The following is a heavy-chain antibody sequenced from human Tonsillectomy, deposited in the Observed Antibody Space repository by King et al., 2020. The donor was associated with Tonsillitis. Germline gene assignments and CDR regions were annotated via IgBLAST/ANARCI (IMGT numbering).Heavy chain of an antibody. D-gene: IGHD3-22*01. CDR2: IYYSGST. V-gene: IGHV4-59*01. J-gene: IGHJ4*02. CDR3: AADSSGYYQYYFDY. Sequence: QLQESGPGLVKPSETLSLTCTVSGGSISSYYWSWIRQPPGKGLEWIGYIYYSGSTNYNPSLKSRVTISVDTSKNQFSLKLSSVTAADTAVYYCAADSSGYYQYYFDYWGQGTLVTVSS. CDR1: GGSISSYY.